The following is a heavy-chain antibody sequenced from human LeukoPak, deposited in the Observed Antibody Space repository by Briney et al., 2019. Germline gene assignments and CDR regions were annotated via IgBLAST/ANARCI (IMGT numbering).Heavy chain of an antibody. D-gene: IGHD1-14*01. CDR1: VFTLSSFW. CDR3: TRHWRNMGFDI. J-gene: IGHJ3*02. Sequence: PVGSLRLSCAASVFTLSSFWMHWVRQAPGKGLVWVSRIYSDGTITTYADSVKGRFTISRDNAKNTLSLQMNSLRAEDTAVYYCTRHWRNMGFDIWGQGTMVTVSS. V-gene: IGHV3-74*03. CDR2: IYSDGTIT.